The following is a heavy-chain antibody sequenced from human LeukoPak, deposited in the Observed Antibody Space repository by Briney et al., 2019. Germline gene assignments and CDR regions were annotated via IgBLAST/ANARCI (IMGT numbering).Heavy chain of an antibody. D-gene: IGHD2-21*02. V-gene: IGHV4-59*01. Sequence: PSETLSLTCTVSGGSISSYYWSWIRQPPGKGLEWIAYIYYSGSTNYNPSLKSRVTISVDTSKNQFSLKLSSVTAADTAVYYCARVKAYCGGDCYSRNWFDPWGQGTLVTVSS. CDR3: ARVKAYCGGDCYSRNWFDP. CDR2: IYYSGST. J-gene: IGHJ5*02. CDR1: GGSISSYY.